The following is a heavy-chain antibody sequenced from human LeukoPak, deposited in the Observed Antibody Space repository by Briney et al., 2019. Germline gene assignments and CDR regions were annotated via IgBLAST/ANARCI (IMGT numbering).Heavy chain of an antibody. V-gene: IGHV3-66*02. D-gene: IGHD6-25*01. J-gene: IGHJ4*02. CDR3: ARGSSLAAAARGFDY. CDR2: IYSGGGA. CDR1: GFTVSTNY. Sequence: GGSLRLSCAASGFTVSTNYMGWVRQAPGKGLDWVSVIYSGGGAYYADSVKDRFTIFRDTSKNTLYLQMNSLRPEDTAVYYCARGSSLAAAARGFDYWGQGTLVTVSP.